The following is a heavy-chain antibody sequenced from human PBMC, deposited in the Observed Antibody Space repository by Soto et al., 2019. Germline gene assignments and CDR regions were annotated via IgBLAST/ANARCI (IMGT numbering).Heavy chain of an antibody. CDR3: AGGRGRQQLVMSYYYGMDV. D-gene: IGHD6-13*01. Sequence: QVQLQQWGAGLLKPSETLSLTCAVYGGSFSGYYWSWIRQPPGKGLEWIEEINHSGSTNYNPSLKSRVTISVDTSKNQFSLNLSSVTAADTAVYHCAGGRGRQQLVMSYYYGMDVWGQGTTVTVSS. V-gene: IGHV4-34*01. CDR1: GGSFSGYY. CDR2: INHSGST. J-gene: IGHJ6*02.